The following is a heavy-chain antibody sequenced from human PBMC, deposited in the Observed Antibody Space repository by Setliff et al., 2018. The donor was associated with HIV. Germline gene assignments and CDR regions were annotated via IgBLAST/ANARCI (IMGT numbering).Heavy chain of an antibody. CDR3: ARVYLGAMDF. Sequence: PGGSLRLSCEASGFTLSSYSMNWVRQAPGKGLEWVSYIGSSSSPIYYADSVKGRFTISRDNAKNSLYLQMNSLRAEDTAVYYCARVYLGAMDFWGQGTTVTVSS. CDR2: IGSSSSPI. CDR1: GFTLSSYS. V-gene: IGHV3-48*04. J-gene: IGHJ6*02. D-gene: IGHD2-8*01.